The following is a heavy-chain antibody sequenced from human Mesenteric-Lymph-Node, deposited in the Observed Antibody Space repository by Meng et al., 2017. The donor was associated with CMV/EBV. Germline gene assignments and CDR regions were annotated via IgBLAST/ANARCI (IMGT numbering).Heavy chain of an antibody. V-gene: IGHV3-49*02. D-gene: IGHD3-22*01. CDR3: TRIDSSGFDY. J-gene: IGHJ4*02. CDR2: IRSKAYGGTT. Sequence: SWVRQRPGKGLEWVGFIRSKAYGGTTEYAASVKGRFTISRDDSKSIAYLQMNSLKTEDTAVYYCTRIDSSGFDYWGQGTLVTVSS.